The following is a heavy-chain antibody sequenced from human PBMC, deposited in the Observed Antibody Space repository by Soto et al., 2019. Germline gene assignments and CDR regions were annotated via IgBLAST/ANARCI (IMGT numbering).Heavy chain of an antibody. Sequence: QVQLVQSGAEVKKPGSSVKVSCKTSGGTFSTYAISWLRQAPGQGLEWMGGIIPMFGTANYAQKFQGRVTITADESTSTAYMELSSLRSEDTAVYYCARVLRQQLVTGYYYGMDVWGQGTTVTVSS. J-gene: IGHJ6*02. CDR2: IIPMFGTA. D-gene: IGHD6-13*01. V-gene: IGHV1-69*12. CDR3: ARVLRQQLVTGYYYGMDV. CDR1: GGTFSTYA.